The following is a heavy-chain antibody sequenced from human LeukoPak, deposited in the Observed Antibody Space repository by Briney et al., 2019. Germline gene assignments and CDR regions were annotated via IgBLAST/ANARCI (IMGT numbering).Heavy chain of an antibody. J-gene: IGHJ4*02. CDR1: GFIFSNAW. V-gene: IGHV3-15*01. CDR3: TTVTSRNGYNVLYY. D-gene: IGHD5-24*01. Sequence: PGGSLRLSCAASGFIFSNAWMSWVRQAPGKGLEWVGRIKTKADGGTTDYAAPVTGRFTISRDDSKNTLYLQINSLKSEDTAMYYCTTVTSRNGYNVLYYWGQGTLVTVAS. CDR2: IKTKADGGTT.